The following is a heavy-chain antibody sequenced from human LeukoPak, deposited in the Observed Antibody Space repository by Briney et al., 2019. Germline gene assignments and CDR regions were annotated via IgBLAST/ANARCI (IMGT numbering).Heavy chain of an antibody. D-gene: IGHD2-15*01. CDR1: GGSFSGYY. J-gene: IGHJ4*02. CDR3: ARARYCSGGSCYYFDY. CDR2: IYHSGST. Sequence: PSETLSLTCAVYGGSFSGYYWSWIRQPPGKGLEWIGYIYHSGSTYYNPSLKSRVTISVDRSKNQFSLKLSSVTAADTAVYYCARARYCSGGSCYYFDYWGQGTLVTVSS. V-gene: IGHV4-34*01.